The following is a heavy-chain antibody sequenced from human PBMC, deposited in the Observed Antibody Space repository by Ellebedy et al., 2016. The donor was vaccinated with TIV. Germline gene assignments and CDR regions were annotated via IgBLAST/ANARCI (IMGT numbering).Heavy chain of an antibody. J-gene: IGHJ3*01. CDR3: ARSGGCTSSTCYSRMACDL. Sequence: MPSETLSLTCTVSGGSIRNSYLNRIRQSPGKRLEWIGYIDDSGNTTTNPSLKGRVSISVDTSQTQVYLKMTSVTAADTATYYCARSGGCTSSTCYSRMACDLWGQGTVVIVSS. CDR2: IDDSGNT. D-gene: IGHD2-2*01. CDR1: GGSIRNSY. V-gene: IGHV4-59*01.